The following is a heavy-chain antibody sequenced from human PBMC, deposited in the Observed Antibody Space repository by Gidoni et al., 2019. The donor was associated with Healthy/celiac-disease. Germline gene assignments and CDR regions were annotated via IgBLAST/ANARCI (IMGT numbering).Heavy chain of an antibody. CDR2: ISGSGGST. V-gene: IGHV3-23*01. J-gene: IGHJ4*02. Sequence: EVQLLESGGGLVQPGGSLRLSCAASGFTFSSYAMSWVRQAPGKGLGWVSAISGSGGSTYYADAVKGRFTISRDNSKNTLYLQMNSLRAEDTAVYYCAKYIYGDTSYYFDYWGQGTLVTVSS. CDR3: AKYIYGDTSYYFDY. CDR1: GFTFSSYA. D-gene: IGHD4-17*01.